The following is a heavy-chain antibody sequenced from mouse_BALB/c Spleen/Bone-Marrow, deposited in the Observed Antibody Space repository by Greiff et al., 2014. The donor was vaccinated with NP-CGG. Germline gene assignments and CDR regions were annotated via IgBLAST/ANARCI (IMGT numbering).Heavy chain of an antibody. D-gene: IGHD1-1*02. Sequence: VQLQQSGPELVKPGASVKISCKASGYTFTDYNMHWVKQSHGKSLEWIGYIYPYNGGTGYNQKFKSKATLTVDNSSSTAYMELRSLTSEDSAVYYCARSKGGNYYAMDYWGQRTSVTVSS. CDR1: GYTFTDYN. J-gene: IGHJ4*01. CDR2: IYPYNGGT. CDR3: ARSKGGNYYAMDY. V-gene: IGHV1S29*02.